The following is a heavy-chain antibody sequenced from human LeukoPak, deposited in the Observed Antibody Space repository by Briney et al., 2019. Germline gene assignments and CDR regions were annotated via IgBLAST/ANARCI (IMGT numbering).Heavy chain of an antibody. D-gene: IGHD3-22*01. CDR1: GGSISSSSYY. Sequence: KPSETLSLTCTVTGGSISSSSYYWGWIRQPPGKGLEWIGSIYYSGSTYYNPSLKSRVTISVDTSKNQFSLKLSSVTAADTAVYYCARPSSGYAPHYFDYWGQGTLVTVSS. J-gene: IGHJ4*02. CDR2: IYYSGST. V-gene: IGHV4-39*01. CDR3: ARPSSGYAPHYFDY.